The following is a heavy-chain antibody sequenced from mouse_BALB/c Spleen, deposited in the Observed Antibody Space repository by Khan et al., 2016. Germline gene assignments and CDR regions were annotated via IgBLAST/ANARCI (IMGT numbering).Heavy chain of an antibody. CDR3: AREDYYGTYWYFDV. J-gene: IGHJ1*01. CDR2: IWSGGST. D-gene: IGHD1-1*01. V-gene: IGHV2-2*02. CDR1: GFSSTSYG. Sequence: QVQLKESGPGLVQPSQSLSITCTVSGFSSTSYGVHWVRQSPGKGLEWLGVIWSGGSTDYNAAFISRLSISKDNSKSQVFFKMNSLQANDTAIYYCAREDYYGTYWYFDVWGAGTTVTVSS.